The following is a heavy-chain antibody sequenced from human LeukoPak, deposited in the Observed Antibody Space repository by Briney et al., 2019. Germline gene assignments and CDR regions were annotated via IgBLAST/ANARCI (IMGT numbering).Heavy chain of an antibody. V-gene: IGHV1-8*01. D-gene: IGHD2-2*01. J-gene: IGHJ4*02. Sequence: ASVKVSCKASGYTFTTYDINWVRQATGQGLEWMGWMNPNSGNTGYAQKFQGRVTITRDTSASTAYMELSGLRSEDTAVYYCARGRCVGSTNCYYFDSWGQGTLVTVSS. CDR1: GYTFTTYD. CDR2: MNPNSGNT. CDR3: ARGRCVGSTNCYYFDS.